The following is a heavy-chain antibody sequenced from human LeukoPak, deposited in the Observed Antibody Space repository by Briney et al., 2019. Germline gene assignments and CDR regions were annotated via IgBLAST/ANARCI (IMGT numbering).Heavy chain of an antibody. CDR3: ARGRPGDCSGGSCYSTRFDY. D-gene: IGHD2-15*01. V-gene: IGHV3-33*01. Sequence: GGSLRLSCAASGFTFSSYGMHWVRQAPGKGLEWVAVIWYDGSNKYYADSVKGRFTISRDNSKNTLYLQMNSLRAEDTAVYYCARGRPGDCSGGSCYSTRFDYWGQGTLVTVSS. CDR1: GFTFSSYG. J-gene: IGHJ4*02. CDR2: IWYDGSNK.